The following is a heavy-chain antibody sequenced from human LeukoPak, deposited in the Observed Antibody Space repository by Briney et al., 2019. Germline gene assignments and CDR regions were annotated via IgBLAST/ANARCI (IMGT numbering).Heavy chain of an antibody. V-gene: IGHV3-73*01. Sequence: GGSLRLSCAASGFTFSDYYMSWIRQAPGKGLEWVGRIRSKANSYATAYAASVKGRFTISRDDSKNTAYLQMNSLRAEDTAVYYCAKVELRYFDWLSAGGAFDIWGQGTMVTVSS. CDR2: IRSKANSYAT. J-gene: IGHJ3*02. D-gene: IGHD3-9*01. CDR3: AKVELRYFDWLSAGGAFDI. CDR1: GFTFSDYY.